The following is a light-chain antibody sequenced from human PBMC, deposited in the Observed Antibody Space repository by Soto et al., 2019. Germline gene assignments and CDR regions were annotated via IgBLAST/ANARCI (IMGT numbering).Light chain of an antibody. CDR2: WAS. V-gene: IGKV4-1*01. CDR1: QSVLYSSNNKNY. J-gene: IGKJ2*01. Sequence: DIVMTQSPDSLAVSLGERATINCKSSQSVLYSSNNKNYLAWYQQKPGQPPKLLIYWASTRESGVPDRFSGSGSGIDFTLTISSLQAEDVAVYYCQQYYSSPPRTFGQGTKLEIK. CDR3: QQYYSSPPRT.